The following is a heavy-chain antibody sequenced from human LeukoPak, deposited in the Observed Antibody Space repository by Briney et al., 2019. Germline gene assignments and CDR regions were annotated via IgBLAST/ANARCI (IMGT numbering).Heavy chain of an antibody. J-gene: IGHJ6*03. Sequence: SVKVSCKXSGGTFSSYAISWVRQAPGQGLEWMGGIIPIFGTANYAQKFQGRVTITTDESTSTAYMELSSLRSEDTAVYYCARGRPLDYYYYYMDVWGKGTTVTVSS. D-gene: IGHD1-1*01. CDR2: IIPIFGTA. CDR3: ARGRPLDYYYYYMDV. CDR1: GGTFSSYA. V-gene: IGHV1-69*05.